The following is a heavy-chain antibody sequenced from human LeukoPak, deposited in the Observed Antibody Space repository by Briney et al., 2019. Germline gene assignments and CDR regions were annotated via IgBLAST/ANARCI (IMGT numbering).Heavy chain of an antibody. Sequence: RSGGSLRLPCAASGFTFDDYGMSWVRQAPGKGLEWVSGINWNGGSTGYADSAKGRFTISRDNAKNSLYLQMNSLRAEDTALYYCARDGEYCSSTSCYGYWGQGTLVTVSS. D-gene: IGHD2-2*01. CDR3: ARDGEYCSSTSCYGY. CDR2: INWNGGST. J-gene: IGHJ4*02. V-gene: IGHV3-20*04. CDR1: GFTFDDYG.